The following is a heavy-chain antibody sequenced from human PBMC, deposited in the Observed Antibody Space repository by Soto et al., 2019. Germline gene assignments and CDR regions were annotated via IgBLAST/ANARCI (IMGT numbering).Heavy chain of an antibody. D-gene: IGHD6-13*01. CDR2: IHYSGST. CDR1: GCSISGYY. V-gene: IGHV4-59*01. CDR3: ARGPAAGTKSPFDY. Sequence: SETLSLTCTVSGCSISGYYWSWIRQSPGKGLEWIGYIHYSGSTNYNPSLKSRVTISVDTSKNQLSLKLSSVTAADTAVYYCARGPAAGTKSPFDYWGQGTLVTVSS. J-gene: IGHJ4*02.